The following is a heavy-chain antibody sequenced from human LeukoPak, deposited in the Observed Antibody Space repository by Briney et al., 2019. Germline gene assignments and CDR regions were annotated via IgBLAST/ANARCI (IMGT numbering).Heavy chain of an antibody. CDR3: ARVEEYYDFWSGYPDY. J-gene: IGHJ4*02. D-gene: IGHD3-3*01. CDR1: GYTFTGYY. V-gene: IGHV1-2*06. CDR2: INPNSGVT. Sequence: GASVKVSCKASGYTFTGYYMHWVRQAPGQGLEWMGRINPNSGVTNYAQKFQGRVTTTRDTSISTAYMELSRLRSDDTAVYYCARVEEYYDFWSGYPDYWGQGTLVTVSS.